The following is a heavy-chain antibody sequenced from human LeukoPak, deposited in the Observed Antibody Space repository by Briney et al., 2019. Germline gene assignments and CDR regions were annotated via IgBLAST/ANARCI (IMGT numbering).Heavy chain of an antibody. Sequence: SETLSLTCIVSGGSISGVYWGWIRQPAGKGLEYIGRIHTNGNTNYNPSLQSRVSMSLDTSKNQFSLKLRSVTAADTAVYYCVRDPSHHNYYALDVWGAGTTVTVSS. CDR2: IHTNGNT. CDR3: VRDPSHHNYYALDV. CDR1: GGSISGVY. J-gene: IGHJ6*04. V-gene: IGHV4-4*07.